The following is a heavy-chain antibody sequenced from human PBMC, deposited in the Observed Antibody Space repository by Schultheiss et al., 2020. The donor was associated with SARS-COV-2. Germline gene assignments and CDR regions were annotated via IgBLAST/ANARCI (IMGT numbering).Heavy chain of an antibody. Sequence: GESLKISCAASGFTFSSYSMNWVRQAPGKGLEWVAVISYDGSNKYYVDSVKGRFTISRDNSKNMLYLQMNSLRAEDTAVYYCARIQGAGATLEFYYYYGMDVWGQGTTVTVSS. CDR1: GFTFSSYS. D-gene: IGHD5-12*01. CDR2: ISYDGSNK. CDR3: ARIQGAGATLEFYYYYGMDV. V-gene: IGHV3-30*03. J-gene: IGHJ6*02.